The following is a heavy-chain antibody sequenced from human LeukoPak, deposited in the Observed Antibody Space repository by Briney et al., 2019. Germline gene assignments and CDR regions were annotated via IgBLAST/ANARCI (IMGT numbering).Heavy chain of an antibody. D-gene: IGHD3-10*01. Sequence: GASVKVSCKASGYTSTSYDINWVRQATGQRLEWMGWMKPNSGNTGYAQKFQGRVTMTRNTSISTAYMELSSLRSEDTAVYYCAREFYGSGIDYWGQGTLVTVSS. J-gene: IGHJ4*02. CDR1: GYTSTSYD. CDR2: MKPNSGNT. CDR3: AREFYGSGIDY. V-gene: IGHV1-8*01.